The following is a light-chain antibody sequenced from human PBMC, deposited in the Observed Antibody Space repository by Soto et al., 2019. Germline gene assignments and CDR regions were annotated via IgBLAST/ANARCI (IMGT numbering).Light chain of an antibody. CDR2: GAS. V-gene: IGKV3-20*01. CDR1: QSVTSNY. CDR3: QQYGGSPRT. J-gene: IGKJ1*01. Sequence: EIVLTQSPDTLSLSPGERATLSCRASQSVTSNYLAWYQQKPGQAPRLLIYGASSRATGIPDRFSGSGSGTDFTLTSSKRETEEFAVYYCQQYGGSPRTFGQGTKVEIK.